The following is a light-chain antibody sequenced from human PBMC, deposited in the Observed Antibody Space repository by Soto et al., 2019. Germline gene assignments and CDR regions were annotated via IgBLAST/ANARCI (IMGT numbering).Light chain of an antibody. CDR2: KAS. J-gene: IGKJ1*01. CDR3: QQYNSYSRT. V-gene: IGKV1-5*03. Sequence: DVQMTQSPSTLSASVGDRVTITCRASQSVSTWLAWYQQRPGKAPKLLIYKASTLESGVPARFSGSGSGTEFTLTIRSLQPDDFATYSCQQYNSYSRTLGQGTKVDIK. CDR1: QSVSTW.